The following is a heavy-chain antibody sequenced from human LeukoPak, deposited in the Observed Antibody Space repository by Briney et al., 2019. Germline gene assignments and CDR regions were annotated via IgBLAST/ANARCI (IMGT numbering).Heavy chain of an antibody. J-gene: IGHJ4*02. CDR1: GFIFSSYG. D-gene: IGHD3-10*01. Sequence: GGSLRLSCAASGFIFSSYGMTCVRQAPGKGLEWVATIGDSGTTTYYADSVKGRFTISRDNSKNTLYLQMNSRRAEDTAVYFCASGAYYDYWGQGTLVTVSS. CDR2: IGDSGTTT. CDR3: ASGAYYDY. V-gene: IGHV3-23*01.